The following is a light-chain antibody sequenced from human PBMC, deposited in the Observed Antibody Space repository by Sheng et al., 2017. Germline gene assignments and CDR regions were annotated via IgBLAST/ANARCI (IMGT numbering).Light chain of an antibody. CDR3: MQALQIPL. CDR2: LGS. Sequence: DIVMTQSPLSLPVTPGEPASISCRSSQSLLHSNGYNYLDWYVQKPGQSPQLLIYLGSYRASGVPDRFSGSGSGTDFTLKISRVEADDAGVYYCMQALQIPLFGGGTKVELK. J-gene: IGKJ4*01. CDR1: QSLLHSNGYNY. V-gene: IGKV2-28*01.